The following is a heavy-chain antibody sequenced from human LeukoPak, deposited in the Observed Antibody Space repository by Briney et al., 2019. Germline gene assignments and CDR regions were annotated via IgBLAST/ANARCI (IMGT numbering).Heavy chain of an antibody. Sequence: SETLSLTCTVSGGSISSSNYYWGWIRQPPGKGLEWIGSIYYRGTTYYNPSLKSRVTISVDTSKNQFSLKLSSVTAAETAVYYCARLSRSVEYWGQGTLVTVSS. D-gene: IGHD5-24*01. V-gene: IGHV4-39*01. CDR2: IYYRGTT. CDR3: ARLSRSVEY. J-gene: IGHJ4*02. CDR1: GGSISSSNYY.